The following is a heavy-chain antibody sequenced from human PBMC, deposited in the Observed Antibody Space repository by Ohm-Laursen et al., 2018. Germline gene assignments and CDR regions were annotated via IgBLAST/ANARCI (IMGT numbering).Heavy chain of an antibody. Sequence: ASVKVSCKASGYTFTNYEVNWVRQATGQGLEWMGWMNPNSGNTGYAQKFQGRVTMTRNTSISTAYMELSSLRSEDTAIYYCARGGAPAGSGYGMDVWGQGTTVTVSS. J-gene: IGHJ6*02. V-gene: IGHV1-8*01. CDR2: MNPNSGNT. CDR1: GYTFTNYE. CDR3: ARGGAPAGSGYGMDV. D-gene: IGHD6-13*01.